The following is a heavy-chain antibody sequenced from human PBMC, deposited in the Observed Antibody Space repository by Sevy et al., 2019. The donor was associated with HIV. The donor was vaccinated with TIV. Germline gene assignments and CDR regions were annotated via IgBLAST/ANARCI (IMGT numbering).Heavy chain of an antibody. Sequence: ASVKVSCKVSGYTLTELSMHWVRQAPGKGLEWMGGFDPEDGETIYAQKFQGRVTMTEDTSTDTAYMELSNLRSEDTAVYYCATWRPYGSGSKADYYYYGMDVWGQGTTVTVSS. V-gene: IGHV1-24*01. CDR1: GYTLTELS. CDR2: FDPEDGET. D-gene: IGHD3-10*01. J-gene: IGHJ6*02. CDR3: ATWRPYGSGSKADYYYYGMDV.